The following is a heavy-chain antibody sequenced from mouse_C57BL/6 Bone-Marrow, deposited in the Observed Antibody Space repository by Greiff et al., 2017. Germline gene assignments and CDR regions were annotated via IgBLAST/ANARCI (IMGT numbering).Heavy chain of an antibody. J-gene: IGHJ2*01. CDR3: ARGPGGLDY. D-gene: IGHD3-3*01. Sequence: QVQLQQPGAELVKPGASVKMSCKASGYTFTSYWITWVKQRPGQGLEWIGDIYPGSGSTNYNEKFKGKATLTADKSSSTAYMELRSLTSEDSAVYFGARGPGGLDYWGQGTTLTVSS. CDR1: GYTFTSYW. CDR2: IYPGSGST. V-gene: IGHV1-55*01.